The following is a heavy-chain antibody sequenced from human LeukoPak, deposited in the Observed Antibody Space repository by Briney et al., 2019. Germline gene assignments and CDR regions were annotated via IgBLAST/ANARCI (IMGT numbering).Heavy chain of an antibody. CDR1: GFTFSSYA. V-gene: IGHV3-23*01. D-gene: IGHD3-3*01. Sequence: GGSLRLSCAASGFTFSSYAMSWVRQVPGKGLEWVSAISGSGGSRYYADSVKGGFTIARDNTKNTLYRKMNSLRAEDTAVYYCARVAGFGVLPRDAFDIWGQGTMVTVSS. CDR3: ARVAGFGVLPRDAFDI. J-gene: IGHJ3*02. CDR2: ISGSGGSR.